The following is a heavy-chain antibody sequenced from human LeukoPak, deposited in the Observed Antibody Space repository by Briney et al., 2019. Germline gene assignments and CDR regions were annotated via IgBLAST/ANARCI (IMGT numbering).Heavy chain of an antibody. Sequence: GGSLRLSCAASGFTFSSYAMSWVRQAPGKGLEWVVNIQEEGSEEYYMDSVKGRFTISRDNAKNSLYLQMNSLRAEDTAVYYCARGGPRGAFDIWGQGTMVTVSS. CDR3: ARGGPRGAFDI. CDR1: GFTFSSYA. V-gene: IGHV3-7*01. CDR2: IQEEGSEE. D-gene: IGHD3/OR15-3a*01. J-gene: IGHJ3*02.